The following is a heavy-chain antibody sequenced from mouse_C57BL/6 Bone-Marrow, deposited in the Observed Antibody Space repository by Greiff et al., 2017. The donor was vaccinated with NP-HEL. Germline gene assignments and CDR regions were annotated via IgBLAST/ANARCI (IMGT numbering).Heavy chain of an antibody. J-gene: IGHJ2*01. CDR2: IDPSDSYT. D-gene: IGHD3-3*01. V-gene: IGHV1-59*01. CDR3: ARGWYFDY. Sequence: QVQLQQPGAELVRPGTSVKLSCTASGFTFTSYWMHWVQQRPGQGLEWIGVIDPSDSYTYYHQKFKGKATLTVDTSTSTAYMQLSSLKSDDSAVYCCARGWYFDYWGQGTTLTVSS. CDR1: GFTFTSYW.